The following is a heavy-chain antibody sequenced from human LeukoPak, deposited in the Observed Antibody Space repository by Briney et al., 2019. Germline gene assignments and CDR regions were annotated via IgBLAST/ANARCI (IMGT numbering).Heavy chain of an antibody. CDR2: ISAGGTIT. J-gene: IGHJ6*02. CDR1: GFTFSSYG. V-gene: IGHV3-23*01. D-gene: IGHD3-10*01. CDR3: ARGLAFGELSHYYGLDV. Sequence: QPGGSLRLSCAASGFTFSSYGMSWVRQTPGKGLEWVSSISAGGTITYYADSVKGRFTISRDNSKNTLSLQKNSLEAEGTAVYYCARGLAFGELSHYYGLDVWGQGTTVTVSS.